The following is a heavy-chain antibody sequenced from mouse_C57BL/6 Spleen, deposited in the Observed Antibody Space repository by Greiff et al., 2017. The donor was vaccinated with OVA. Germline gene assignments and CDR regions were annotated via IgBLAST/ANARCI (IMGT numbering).Heavy chain of an antibody. D-gene: IGHD2-5*01. CDR1: GFTFSDAC. V-gene: IGHV6-6*01. Sequence: EVKLMESGGGLVQPGGSMKLSCAASGFTFSDACMDWVRQSPEKGLEWVAEIRNKANNHATYSAESVKGRFTISRDDSKSSVYLQMNSLRAEDAGIYYCTRDSNYYFDYWGQGTTLTVSS. CDR3: TRDSNYYFDY. CDR2: IRNKANNHAT. J-gene: IGHJ2*01.